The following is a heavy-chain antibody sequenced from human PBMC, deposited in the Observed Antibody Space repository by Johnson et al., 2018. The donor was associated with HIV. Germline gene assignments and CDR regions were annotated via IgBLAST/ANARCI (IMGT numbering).Heavy chain of an antibody. J-gene: IGHJ3*01. Sequence: VQLVESGGGVVQPGRSLRLSCAASGFSFSSYAMSWVRQAPGKGLEWVSAISGSGASTYYADSVKGRFTISRDNSKNTLYLQMNSLRAEDTAVYYCARAPEVWELRHPGTFDVWGQGTLVTVSS. CDR2: ISGSGAST. CDR3: ARAPEVWELRHPGTFDV. D-gene: IGHD3-3*01. V-gene: IGHV3-23*04. CDR1: GFSFSSYA.